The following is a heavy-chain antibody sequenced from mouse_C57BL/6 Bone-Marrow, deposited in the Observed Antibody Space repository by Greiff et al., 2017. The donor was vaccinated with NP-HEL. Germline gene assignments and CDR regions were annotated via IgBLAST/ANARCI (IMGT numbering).Heavy chain of an antibody. CDR1: GFTFSDYY. Sequence: EVMLVESEGGLVQPGSSMKLSCPASGFTFSDYYMAWVRQVPEKGLEWVANINYDGSSTYYLDSLKSRFIISRDNAKNILYLQMSSLKSEDTATYYCARDGGSSLYYFDYWGQGTTLTVSS. CDR2: INYDGSST. J-gene: IGHJ2*01. V-gene: IGHV5-16*01. CDR3: ARDGGSSLYYFDY. D-gene: IGHD1-1*01.